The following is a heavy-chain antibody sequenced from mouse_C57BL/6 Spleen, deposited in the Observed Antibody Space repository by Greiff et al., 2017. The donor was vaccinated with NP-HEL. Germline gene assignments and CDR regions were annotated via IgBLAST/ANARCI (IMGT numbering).Heavy chain of an antibody. CDR1: GFTFSDYG. Sequence: EVMLVESGGGLVKPGGSLKLSCAASGFTFSDYGMHWVRQAPEKGLEWVAYISSGSSTIYYADTVKGRFTISRDNAKNTLFLQMTSLRSEDTAMYYCARPAGTIVGNWYFDVWGTGTTVTVAS. V-gene: IGHV5-17*01. CDR2: ISSGSSTI. D-gene: IGHD2-14*01. CDR3: ARPAGTIVGNWYFDV. J-gene: IGHJ1*03.